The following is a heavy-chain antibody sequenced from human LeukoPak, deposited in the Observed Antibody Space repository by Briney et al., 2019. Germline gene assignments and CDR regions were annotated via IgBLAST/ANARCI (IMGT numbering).Heavy chain of an antibody. J-gene: IGHJ2*01. Sequence: SVKVSCKASGGTFSSYAISWVRQAPGQGLEWMGGIIPIFGTASYAQKFQGRVTITADESTSTAYMELSSLRSEDTAVYYCARDHCSSTSCYERDWYFDLWAVAPWSLSPQ. V-gene: IGHV1-69*13. CDR3: ARDHCSSTSCYERDWYFDL. CDR2: IIPIFGTA. D-gene: IGHD2-2*01. CDR1: GGTFSSYA.